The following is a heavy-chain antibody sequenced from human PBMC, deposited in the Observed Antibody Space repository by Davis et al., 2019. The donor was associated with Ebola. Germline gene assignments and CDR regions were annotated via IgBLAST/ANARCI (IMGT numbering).Heavy chain of an antibody. CDR1: GFTFMNFD. J-gene: IGHJ5*02. CDR3: ARVDYDFWSGYNWFDP. D-gene: IGHD3-3*01. CDR2: INHSGTT. V-gene: IGHV4-34*01. Sequence: GSLRLSCAVSGFTFMNFDMAWVRQAPGKGLEWIGEINHSGTTNYDPSLKSRVTISVDTSKNQFSLKLSSVTAADTAVYYCARVDYDFWSGYNWFDPWGQGTLVTVSS.